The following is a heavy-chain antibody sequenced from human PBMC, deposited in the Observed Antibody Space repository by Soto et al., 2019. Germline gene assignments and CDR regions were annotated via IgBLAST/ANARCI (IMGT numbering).Heavy chain of an antibody. CDR2: IYSTDKT. CDR3: ARSHTTFDF. V-gene: IGHV4-39*01. J-gene: IGHJ4*02. Sequence: SETLSLTCTVSGGSVSSNSYSWGWIRQSPGKGLEWIATIYSTDKTYYNPSLLSRVTISVDTSMNELSLRPSSVTAADTAVYYCARSHTTFDFWGQGTLVTVSS. D-gene: IGHD1-1*01. CDR1: GGSVSSNSYS.